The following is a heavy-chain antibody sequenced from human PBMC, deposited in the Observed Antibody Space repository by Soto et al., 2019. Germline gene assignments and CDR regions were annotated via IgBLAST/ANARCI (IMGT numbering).Heavy chain of an antibody. CDR2: ISSSGSTI. V-gene: IGHV3-48*03. CDR1: GFTVSSYE. J-gene: IGHJ6*02. CDR3: ARDHKGGYYYYGMDV. Sequence: PGGALGLSCAASGFTVSSYEMNWVRQAPGKGLEWVSYISSSGSTIYYADSVKGRFTISRDNAKNSLYLQMNSLRAEDTAVYYCARDHKGGYYYYGMDVRGQGTTVPVS.